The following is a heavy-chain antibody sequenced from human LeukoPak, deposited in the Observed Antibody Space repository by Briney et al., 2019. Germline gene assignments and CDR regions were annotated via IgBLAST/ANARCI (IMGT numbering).Heavy chain of an antibody. Sequence: GGSLRLSCAASGFTVSSNYMSWVRQAPGKGLEWVSVLYGGGTTYYADSAKGRFTISRDKSKNTLFLQMNSLRAEDTAVYYCARGPRPYYFDYWGQGTLVTVSS. CDR2: LYGGGTT. J-gene: IGHJ4*02. CDR3: ARGPRPYYFDY. V-gene: IGHV3-53*01. CDR1: GFTVSSNY.